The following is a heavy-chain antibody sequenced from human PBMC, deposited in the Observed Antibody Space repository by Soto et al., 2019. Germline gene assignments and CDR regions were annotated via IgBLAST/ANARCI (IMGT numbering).Heavy chain of an antibody. D-gene: IGHD2-21*01. CDR3: GKVVSTARLYGMDV. CDR2: ISSGSSNI. J-gene: IGHJ6*02. V-gene: IGHV3-23*01. Sequence: GGSLRLSCADSEFDFSNFAMNWVRQVPGKGLEWVAAISSGSSNIYYADSVKGRFTVSRDNSKNTLHLEMSGLKADDTAVYYCGKVVSTARLYGMDVWGQGTTVTVSS. CDR1: EFDFSNFA.